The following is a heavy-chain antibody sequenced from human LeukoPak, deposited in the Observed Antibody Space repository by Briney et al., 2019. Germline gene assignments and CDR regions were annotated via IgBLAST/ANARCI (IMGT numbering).Heavy chain of an antibody. CDR2: INHSGST. J-gene: IGHJ3*02. CDR1: GGSFSGYY. D-gene: IGHD3-3*01. CDR3: ARRDFWSGYYTNAFDI. V-gene: IGHV4-34*01. Sequence: SETLSLTCAVYGGSFSGYYWSWTRQPPGKGLEWIGEINHSGSTNYNPSLKSRVTISVDTSKNQFSLKLSSVTAADTAVYYCARRDFWSGYYTNAFDIWGQGTMVTVSS.